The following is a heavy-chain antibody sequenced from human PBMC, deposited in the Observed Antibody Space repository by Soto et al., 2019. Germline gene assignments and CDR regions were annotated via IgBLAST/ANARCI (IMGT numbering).Heavy chain of an antibody. CDR3: AHGSGWLYDY. V-gene: IGHV2-5*02. Sequence: QITLKESGPTLVKPTQTLTLTCTFSGFSLTTNAVGVGWIRQPPGKALEWLGLIYWDDDNHYNSSLKNRLTITKDTSKNQVVLTMTNMDPVDTATYYCAHGSGWLYDYWGQGILVNVSS. CDR1: GFSLTTNAVG. CDR2: IYWDDDN. J-gene: IGHJ4*02. D-gene: IGHD6-19*01.